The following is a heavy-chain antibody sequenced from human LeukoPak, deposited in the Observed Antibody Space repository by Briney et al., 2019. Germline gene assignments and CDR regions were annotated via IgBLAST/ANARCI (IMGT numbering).Heavy chain of an antibody. CDR1: GGSISSFY. Sequence: SETLSLTCILSGGSISSFYWSWLRQSPGKRLEWIGYVYHTGATNYNPSLRSRVTMSVDMSKNEFSLKLKSVTAADTGIYFCAGLSYYYMDVWGKGTPVAVSS. V-gene: IGHV4-59*12. CDR2: VYHTGAT. CDR3: AGLSYYYMDV. J-gene: IGHJ6*03.